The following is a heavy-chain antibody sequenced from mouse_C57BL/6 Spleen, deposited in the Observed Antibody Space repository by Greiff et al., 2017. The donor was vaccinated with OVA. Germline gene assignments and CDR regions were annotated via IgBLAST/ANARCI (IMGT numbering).Heavy chain of an antibody. CDR1: GYTFTEYT. Sequence: QVQLQQSGAELVKPGASVKLSCKASGYTFTEYTIHWVKQRSGQGLEWIGWFYPGSGSIKYNEKFKDKATVTADKSSSTVYMERRRLTSDDSAVYVSGRHGRDGYYERAMDYWGQGTSVTVSS. J-gene: IGHJ4*01. V-gene: IGHV1-62-2*01. CDR2: FYPGSGSI. CDR3: GRHGRDGYYERAMDY. D-gene: IGHD2-3*01.